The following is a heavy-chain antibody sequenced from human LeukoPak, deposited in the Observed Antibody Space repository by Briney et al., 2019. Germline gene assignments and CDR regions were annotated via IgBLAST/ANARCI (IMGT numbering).Heavy chain of an antibody. J-gene: IGHJ4*02. CDR2: IYYSGST. CDR1: GGSISSSSYY. V-gene: IGHV4-39*01. CDR3: GRCSEYFDY. Sequence: SETLSLTCTVSGGSISSSSYYWGWIRQPPGKGLEWIGSIYYSGSTYYNPSLKSRVTISVDTSKNQFSLKLSSVTAADTAVYYCGRCSEYFDYWGQGTLVTVSS. D-gene: IGHD4/OR15-4a*01.